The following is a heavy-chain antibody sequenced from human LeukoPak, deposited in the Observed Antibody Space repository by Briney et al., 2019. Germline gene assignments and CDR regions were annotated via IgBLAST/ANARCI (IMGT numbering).Heavy chain of an antibody. CDR1: GYTFTSYG. CDR2: ISAYNGNT. V-gene: IGHV1-18*01. Sequence: GASVKVSCKASGYTFTSYGISWVRQAPGQGLEWMGWISAYNGNTNYAQKLQGRVTVTTDTSTSTAYMELRSLRSDDTAVYYCARDCGTNGVCPEEVDYWGQGTLVTVSS. J-gene: IGHJ4*02. CDR3: ARDCGTNGVCPEEVDY. D-gene: IGHD2-8*01.